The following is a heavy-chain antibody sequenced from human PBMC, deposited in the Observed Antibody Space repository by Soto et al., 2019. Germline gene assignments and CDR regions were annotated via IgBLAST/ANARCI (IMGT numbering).Heavy chain of an antibody. CDR1: GFTVGNDY. CDR3: AKDGRGSGSHYNSFGY. D-gene: IGHD3-10*01. V-gene: IGHV3-53*01. J-gene: IGHJ4*02. Sequence: EVQLVESGGGLIQPGGSLKLSCAASGFTVGNDYMSWVGQAPGKGLEWVSLIYSTGTTKYADSVKGRFTVSRDNAKNTGYLQMNSLRAEDTAVYYCAKDGRGSGSHYNSFGYWGQGTLVTVSS. CDR2: IYSTGTT.